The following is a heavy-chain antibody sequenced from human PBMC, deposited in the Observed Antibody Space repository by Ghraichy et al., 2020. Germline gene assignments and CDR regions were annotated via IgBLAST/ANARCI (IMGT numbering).Heavy chain of an antibody. Sequence: SETLSLTCTVSGGSISSSSYYWGWIRQPPGKGLEWIGSIYYSGSTYYNPSLKSRVTISVDTSKNQFSLKLSSVTAADTAVYYCARHGEAAAEGYFDLWGRGTLVTVSS. D-gene: IGHD6-13*01. CDR2: IYYSGST. J-gene: IGHJ2*01. CDR1: GGSISSSSYY. V-gene: IGHV4-39*01. CDR3: ARHGEAAAEGYFDL.